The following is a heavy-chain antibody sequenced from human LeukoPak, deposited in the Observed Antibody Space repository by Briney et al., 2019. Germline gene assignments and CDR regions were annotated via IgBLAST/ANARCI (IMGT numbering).Heavy chain of an antibody. D-gene: IGHD3-10*01. CDR2: IYYSGST. Sequence: PSETLSLTFTVSGGSISSSSYYWGWIRQPPGKGLEWIGSIYYSGSTYYNPSLKSRVTISVDTSKNQFSLKLSSVTAADTAVYYCARFGYLKPGGFDYWGQGTLVTVSS. J-gene: IGHJ4*02. CDR1: GGSISSSSYY. CDR3: ARFGYLKPGGFDY. V-gene: IGHV4-39*01.